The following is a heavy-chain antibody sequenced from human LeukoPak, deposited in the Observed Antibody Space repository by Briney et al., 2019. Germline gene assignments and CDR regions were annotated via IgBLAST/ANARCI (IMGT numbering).Heavy chain of an antibody. J-gene: IGHJ4*02. V-gene: IGHV4-30-2*01. CDR2: IYHSGST. Sequence: SQTLSLTCAVSGGSISSGGYSWSWIRQPPGKGLEWIGYIYHSGSTYYNPSLKSRVTISVDTSKNQFSLKLSSVTAADTAVYYCARFALYDYVWGSYREWFDYWGQGTLVTVSS. CDR1: GGSISSGGYS. CDR3: ARFALYDYVWGSYREWFDY. D-gene: IGHD3-16*02.